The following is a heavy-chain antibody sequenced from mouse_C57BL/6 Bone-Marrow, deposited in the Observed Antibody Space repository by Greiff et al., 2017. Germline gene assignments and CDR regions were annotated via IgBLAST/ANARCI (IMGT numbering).Heavy chain of an antibody. CDR1: GYAFSSSW. Sequence: VQLQQSGPELVKPGASVKISCKASGYAFSSSWMNWVKQRPGKGLEWIGRIYPGDGATNYNGKFKGKATLTADKASSTAYMQLSSLTSEDSAVYFCARRGVFDYWGQGTTLTVSS. CDR3: ARRGVFDY. J-gene: IGHJ2*01. V-gene: IGHV1-82*01. CDR2: IYPGDGAT.